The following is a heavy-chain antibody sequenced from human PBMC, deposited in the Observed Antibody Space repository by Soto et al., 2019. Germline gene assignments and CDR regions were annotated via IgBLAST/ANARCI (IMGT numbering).Heavy chain of an antibody. J-gene: IGHJ5*02. D-gene: IGHD2-8*01. CDR3: AIGGDVVVPAASIVLMVYAIRNWFDP. CDR1: GGTFSSYT. V-gene: IGHV1-69*02. Sequence: GASVKVSCKASGGTFSSYTISWVRQAPGQGLEWMGRIIPILGIANYAQKFQGRVTITADKSTSTAYMELSSLRSEDTAVYYCAIGGDVVVPAASIVLMVYAIRNWFDPWGQGTLVTVSS. CDR2: IIPILGIA.